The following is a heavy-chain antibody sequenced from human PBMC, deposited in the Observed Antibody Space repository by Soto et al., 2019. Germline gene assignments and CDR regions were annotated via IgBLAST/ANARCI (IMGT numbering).Heavy chain of an antibody. CDR3: ARKDIAGNSVDF. Sequence: GESLKISCNASGYSFTTYWICWVRQMPWKGLEWMGIIYPGDSDTRYSPSFQGQVTISADKSISTAYLQWSSLKASDSAMFYCARKDIAGNSVDFWGQGTLVTVSS. V-gene: IGHV5-51*01. CDR2: IYPGDSDT. CDR1: GYSFTTYW. J-gene: IGHJ4*02. D-gene: IGHD6-13*01.